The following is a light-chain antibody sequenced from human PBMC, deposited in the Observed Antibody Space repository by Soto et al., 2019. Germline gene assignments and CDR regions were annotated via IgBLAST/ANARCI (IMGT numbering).Light chain of an antibody. Sequence: EIVLTQSPATLSLSPGERATLSCRASQSVSSYLAWYQQKTGQAPRLLIYDASNRATGIPARCSGSGSGTDFTLTISSLEPEDFAVYYCQQRSNLLTFGGGTKVEIK. CDR3: QQRSNLLT. CDR2: DAS. J-gene: IGKJ4*01. V-gene: IGKV3-11*01. CDR1: QSVSSY.